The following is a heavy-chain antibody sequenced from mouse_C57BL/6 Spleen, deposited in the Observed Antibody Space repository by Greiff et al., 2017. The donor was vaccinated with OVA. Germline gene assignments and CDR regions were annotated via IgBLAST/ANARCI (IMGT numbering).Heavy chain of an antibody. J-gene: IGHJ1*03. V-gene: IGHV1-64*01. Sequence: QVQLQQSGAELVKPGASVKLSCKASGYTFTSYWMHWVKQRPGQGLEWIGMIHPNSGSTNYNEKFKSKATLTVDKSSSTAYMQLSSLTSEDSAVYYCARENYYGSRGNWYFDVWGTGTTVTVSS. CDR2: IHPNSGST. D-gene: IGHD1-1*01. CDR1: GYTFTSYW. CDR3: ARENYYGSRGNWYFDV.